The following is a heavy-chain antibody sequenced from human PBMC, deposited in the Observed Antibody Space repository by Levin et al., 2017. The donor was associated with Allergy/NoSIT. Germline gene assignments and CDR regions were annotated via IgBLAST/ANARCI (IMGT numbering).Heavy chain of an antibody. V-gene: IGHV3-48*04. Sequence: LSLTCAASGFAFEKYGMNWVRQAPGKGLEWVSLINKDNVMKYYADSVKGRFTVSRDNAKNSLYLQMNSLRVEDTAIYYCARGNFDYWGQGALVTVSS. J-gene: IGHJ4*02. CDR2: INKDNVMK. CDR1: GFAFEKYG. CDR3: ARGNFDY.